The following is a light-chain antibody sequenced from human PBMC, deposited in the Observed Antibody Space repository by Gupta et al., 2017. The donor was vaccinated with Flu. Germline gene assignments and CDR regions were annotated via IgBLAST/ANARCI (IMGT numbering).Light chain of an antibody. Sequence: SFELTQPPSVSVSPGQTANITCSGDNLGNKYACWYQQKSGQSPVLVIYQDSKRPSGIPERFSGSSSGNTATLTITGTQAADEADYYCQAWDRNTDYVFGAGTKVTVL. V-gene: IGLV3-1*01. CDR2: QDS. CDR3: QAWDRNTDYV. CDR1: NLGNKY. J-gene: IGLJ1*01.